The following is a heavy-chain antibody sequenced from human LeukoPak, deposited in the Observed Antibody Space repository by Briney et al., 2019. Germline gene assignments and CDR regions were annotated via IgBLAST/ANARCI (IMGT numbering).Heavy chain of an antibody. J-gene: IGHJ6*04. CDR1: GYTFTSYY. V-gene: IGHV1-46*01. Sequence: ASVKVSCKASGYTFTSYYMHWVRQAPGQGLEWMGIINPTGGSADYAQKFQGRVTMTGDTSTSTVYMELSSLRSKDTAVYYCARHSGMDVWGKGTTVTVSS. CDR3: ARHSGMDV. CDR2: INPTGGSA.